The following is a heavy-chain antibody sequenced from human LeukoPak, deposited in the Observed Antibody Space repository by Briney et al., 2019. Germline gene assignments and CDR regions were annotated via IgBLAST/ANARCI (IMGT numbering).Heavy chain of an antibody. CDR1: GFAFSKAW. D-gene: IGHD4-23*01. Sequence: GGSLRLSCAASGFAFSKAWMIWVHQAPGKGLEWVARIKTKPEGGTTDYAAPVKGRFIISRDDSKATLYLQMNSLKAEDTAVYFCTSSGSRWDYFDYWGQGTLATVSS. V-gene: IGHV3-15*05. CDR2: IKTKPEGGTT. J-gene: IGHJ4*02. CDR3: TSSGSRWDYFDY.